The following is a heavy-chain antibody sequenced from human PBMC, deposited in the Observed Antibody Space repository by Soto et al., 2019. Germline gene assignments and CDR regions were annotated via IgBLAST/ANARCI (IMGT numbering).Heavy chain of an antibody. J-gene: IGHJ4*02. D-gene: IGHD5-12*01. CDR2: IYSDGTT. CDR3: ARDSRGYSGFDPYFDH. V-gene: IGHV3-66*01. CDR1: GFTVSNNY. Sequence: GGSLRLSCAVSGFTVSNNYMSWVRQAPGKGLEWVSVIYSDGTTYYAGSVKDRFTISRDNSKNTLWLQLSSLRAEDTAVYYCARDSRGYSGFDPYFDHWGQGTLVTVSS.